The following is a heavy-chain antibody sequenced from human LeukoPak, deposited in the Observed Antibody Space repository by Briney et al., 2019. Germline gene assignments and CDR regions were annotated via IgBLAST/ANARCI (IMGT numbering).Heavy chain of an antibody. CDR2: IKSETDGGTT. J-gene: IGHJ4*02. CDR3: AKDRTRLTTDACLGY. V-gene: IGHV3-15*07. D-gene: IGHD2-2*01. Sequence: GGSLRLSCAASGFTFSSAWMNWVRQAPGKGLEWVGRIKSETDGGTTDYAAPVKGTFTISRDDSENTLYLQMNSLRAEDTAVYYCAKDRTRLTTDACLGYWGQGTLVTVSS. CDR1: GFTFSSAW.